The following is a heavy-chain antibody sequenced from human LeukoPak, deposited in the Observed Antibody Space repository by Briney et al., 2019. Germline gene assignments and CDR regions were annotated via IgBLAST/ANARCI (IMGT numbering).Heavy chain of an antibody. CDR2: INHSGST. J-gene: IGHJ4*02. D-gene: IGHD1-26*01. CDR1: GGSFSGYY. Sequence: SETLSLTCAVYGGSFSGYYWSWIRQPPGKGLEWIGEINHSGSTSYNPSLKSRVTISVDTSKNQFSLKLSSVTAADTAVYYCARGREYWGQGTLVTVSS. V-gene: IGHV4-34*01. CDR3: ARGREY.